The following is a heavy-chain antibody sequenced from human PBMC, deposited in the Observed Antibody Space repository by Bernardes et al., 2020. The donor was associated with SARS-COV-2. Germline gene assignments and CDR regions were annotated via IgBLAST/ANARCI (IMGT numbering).Heavy chain of an antibody. J-gene: IGHJ4*02. CDR3: ARAAHLDEYVQQLVLLDY. D-gene: IGHD6-13*01. V-gene: IGHV5-51*01. CDR1: GYSFTSYW. Sequence: GGSLKISCKGSGYSFTSYWIGWVRQMPGKGLEWMGIIYPGDSDTRYSPSFQGQVTISADKSISTAYLQWSSLKASDTAMYYCARAAHLDEYVQQLVLLDYWSQGTLVTVSS. CDR2: IYPGDSDT.